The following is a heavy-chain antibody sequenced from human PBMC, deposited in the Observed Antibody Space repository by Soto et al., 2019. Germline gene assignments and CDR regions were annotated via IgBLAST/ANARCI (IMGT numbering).Heavy chain of an antibody. D-gene: IGHD6-25*01. CDR1: GFTFSSYG. V-gene: IGHV3-33*01. CDR2: IWYDGSNK. J-gene: IGHJ6*02. CDR3: ARSIRTANSDDYYFYGMDV. Sequence: QVQLVESGGGVVQPGRSLRLSCAASGFTFSSYGMHWVRQAPGKGLERVAVIWYDGSNKYYADSVKGRFTISRDNSKNTPYLQMKGLKVEDTAVYYCARSIRTANSDDYYFYGMDVWGQGTTVTVSS.